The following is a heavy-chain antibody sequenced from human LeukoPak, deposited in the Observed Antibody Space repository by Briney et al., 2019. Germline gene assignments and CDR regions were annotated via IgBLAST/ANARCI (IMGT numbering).Heavy chain of an antibody. V-gene: IGHV3-53*01. J-gene: IGHJ3*02. Sequence: GGSLRLSCAASGVTVSSNYMSWVRQAPGKGLEWVSVIYSGGSTYYADSVKGRFTISRDNSKNTLYLKLNSLRAEDTAVYYYARAFRMATIKGAFDIWGQGTMVTVSS. CDR3: ARAFRMATIKGAFDI. CDR1: GVTVSSNY. CDR2: IYSGGST. D-gene: IGHD5-24*01.